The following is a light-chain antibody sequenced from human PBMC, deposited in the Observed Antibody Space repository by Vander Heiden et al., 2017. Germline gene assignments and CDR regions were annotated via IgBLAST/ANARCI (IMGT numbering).Light chain of an antibody. Sequence: DIQMTQSPSYLSASVGASVTIPSRASQSISSDLNWYQQKPRKAPKLLIYAASSLQSGVPSRFGGSGSGTGFTLTISMLHPEDFATYYCQQGDSTPCTFGQGTKVEIK. J-gene: IGKJ1*01. CDR2: AAS. CDR1: QSISSD. V-gene: IGKV1-39*01. CDR3: QQGDSTPCT.